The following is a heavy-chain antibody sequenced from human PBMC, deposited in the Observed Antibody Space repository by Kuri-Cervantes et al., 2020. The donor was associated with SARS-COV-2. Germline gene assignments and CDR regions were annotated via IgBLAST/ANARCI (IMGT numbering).Heavy chain of an antibody. V-gene: IGHV3-11*03. J-gene: IGHJ2*01. CDR2: ISSSSSYT. CDR3: ASRGNSRNWYFDL. CDR1: GFTFSDYY. Sequence: GGSLRLSCAASGFTFSDYYMSWIRQAPGKGLEWVSYISSSSSYTNYEDSVKGRFTISRDNAKNSLYLQMNSLRAEDTAVYYCASRGNSRNWYFDLWGRGTLVTVSS. D-gene: IGHD2/OR15-2a*01.